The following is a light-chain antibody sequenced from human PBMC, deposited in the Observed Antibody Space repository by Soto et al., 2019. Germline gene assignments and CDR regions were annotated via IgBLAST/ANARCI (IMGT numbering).Light chain of an antibody. Sequence: QSALTQPASVSGSPGQSITISCTGTNSDVGGYNYVSWYQQYPGKAPKLMIYEVSNRPSGVSNRFSSSKSGNTASLTISGLQAEDEADYYCSSYTSSILVFGGGTKLTVL. CDR2: EVS. J-gene: IGLJ3*02. CDR3: SSYTSSILV. CDR1: NSDVGGYNY. V-gene: IGLV2-14*01.